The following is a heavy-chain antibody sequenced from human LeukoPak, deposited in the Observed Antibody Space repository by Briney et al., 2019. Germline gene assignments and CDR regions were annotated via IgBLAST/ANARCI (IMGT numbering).Heavy chain of an antibody. CDR3: ARALESSGWYQSYYYYYYGMDV. D-gene: IGHD6-19*01. CDR2: ISSSSSYI. CDR1: GFTFSSYS. V-gene: IGHV3-21*01. Sequence: GGSLRLSCAASGFTFSSYSMNWVRQAPGKGLEWVSSISSSSSYIYYADSVKGRFTISRDNAKNSLYLQMNSLRAEDTAVYYCARALESSGWYQSYYYYYYGMDVWGQGTTVIVSS. J-gene: IGHJ6*02.